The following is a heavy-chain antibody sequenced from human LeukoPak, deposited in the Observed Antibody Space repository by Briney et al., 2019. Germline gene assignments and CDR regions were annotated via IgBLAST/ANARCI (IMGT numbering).Heavy chain of an antibody. CDR3: ARDRQYYYDSSGYTDAFDI. J-gene: IGHJ3*02. V-gene: IGHV3-7*01. CDR2: IKQDGSET. CDR1: GFTFTNNF. D-gene: IGHD3-22*01. Sequence: GGSLRLSCAASGFTFTNNFMSWVRQVPGKGLEWVANIKQDGSETTYADSVRGRFTIFRDNAKNSLYLQMNSLRAEDTAVYYCARDRQYYYDSSGYTDAFDIWGQGTMVTVSS.